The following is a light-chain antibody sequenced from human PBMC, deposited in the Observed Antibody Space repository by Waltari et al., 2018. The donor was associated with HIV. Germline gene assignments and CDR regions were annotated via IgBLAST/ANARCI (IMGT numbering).Light chain of an antibody. V-gene: IGLV2-23*02. J-gene: IGLJ1*01. CDR3: CSFAGSNFV. CDR1: RRDVGTYDY. CDR2: DVT. Sequence: QSALTQPASVSGSPGQAITISCTGSRRDVGTYDYISWYQQHPGTAPNLIISDVTERPSGISNRFSGSKSGTTASLTSSGLQAEDEAEYFCCSFAGSNFVFGSGTKVTVL.